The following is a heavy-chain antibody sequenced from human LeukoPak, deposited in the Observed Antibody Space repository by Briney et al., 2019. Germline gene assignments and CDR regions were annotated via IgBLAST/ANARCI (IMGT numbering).Heavy chain of an antibody. J-gene: IGHJ3*02. CDR1: GGSFSGYY. V-gene: IGHV4-59*08. CDR3: ARHEGARDAFDI. Sequence: SETLSLTCAVYGGSFSGYYWSWIRQPPGKGLEWIGYIYYSGSTNYNPSLKSRVTISVDTSKNQFSLKLSSVTAADTAVYYCARHEGARDAFDIWGQGTMVTVSS. CDR2: IYYSGST.